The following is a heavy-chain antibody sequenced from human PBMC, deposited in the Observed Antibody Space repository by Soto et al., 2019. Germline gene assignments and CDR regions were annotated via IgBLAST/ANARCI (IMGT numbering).Heavy chain of an antibody. V-gene: IGHV3-72*01. CDR1: GLIFSDYH. D-gene: IGHD6-19*01. Sequence: EVQLVESGGGLVQPGGSLRLSCAASGLIFSDYHMDWVRQAPGKGLEWVGRIRRKANSYTTEYGASVKGRCTISRDDSKNSLYLQMNSLKSADTAVYYCAMLGGWSGGSSDMDVWGQGTTVTVSS. J-gene: IGHJ6*02. CDR2: IRRKANSYTT. CDR3: AMLGGWSGGSSDMDV.